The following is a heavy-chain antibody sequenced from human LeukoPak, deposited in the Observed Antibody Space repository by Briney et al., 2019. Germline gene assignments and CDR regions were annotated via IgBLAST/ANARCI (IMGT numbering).Heavy chain of an antibody. D-gene: IGHD3-10*01. Sequence: PSQTLSLTCTVSGGSISSGGYYWSWIRQHPGKGLEWIGYISYSGSTYYSPSLKSRVTITVDTSKNQFSLRLSSVTAADTAVYYCARASYGSGSYWGSLDYWGQGTQVTVSS. CDR2: ISYSGST. J-gene: IGHJ4*02. CDR3: ARASYGSGSYWGSLDY. V-gene: IGHV4-31*03. CDR1: GGSISSGGYY.